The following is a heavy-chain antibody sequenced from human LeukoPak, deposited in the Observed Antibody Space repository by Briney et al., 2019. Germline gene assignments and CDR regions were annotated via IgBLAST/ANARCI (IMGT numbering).Heavy chain of an antibody. D-gene: IGHD3-10*01. V-gene: IGHV1-18*01. CDR1: GYPFTSYG. J-gene: IGHJ4*02. CDR3: SRGLRGYVSGSYLDY. CDR2: ISGYNGNT. Sequence: ASVKVSCKASGYPFTSYGITLVRQAPGQGLEWLGWISGYNGNTNYAQNLQGRVTMTTDTSTSTAYMDLRSLRSDDTAVYYCSRGLRGYVSGSYLDYWGQGTLVTVSS.